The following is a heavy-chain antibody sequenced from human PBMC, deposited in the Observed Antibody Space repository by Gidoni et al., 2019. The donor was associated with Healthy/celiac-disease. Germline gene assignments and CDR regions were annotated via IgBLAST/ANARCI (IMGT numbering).Heavy chain of an antibody. J-gene: IGHJ3*02. CDR3: AKDMLPCYGGDCYYDAFDI. CDR1: GFTFDDYA. CDR2: ISWNSGSI. D-gene: IGHD2-21*01. V-gene: IGHV3-9*01. Sequence: EVQLVESGGGLVQPGRSLRLSCAASGFTFDDYAMPWVRQAPGKGLEWVSGISWNSGSIGYADSVKGRFTISRDNAKNSLYLQMNSLRAEDTALYYCAKDMLPCYGGDCYYDAFDIWGQGTMVTVSS.